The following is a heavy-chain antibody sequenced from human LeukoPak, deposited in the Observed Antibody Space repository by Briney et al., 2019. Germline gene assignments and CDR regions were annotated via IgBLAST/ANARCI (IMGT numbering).Heavy chain of an antibody. J-gene: IGHJ4*02. CDR3: ARDGVAVAGLDY. Sequence: GGSLRLSCAASGFTFSSYSMNWVRQAPGKGLEWVSSISSSSSYIYYADSVRGRFTISRDNAKNSLYLQMNSLRAEDTAVYYCARDGVAVAGLDYWGQGTLVTVSS. CDR2: ISSSSSYI. V-gene: IGHV3-21*01. CDR1: GFTFSSYS. D-gene: IGHD6-19*01.